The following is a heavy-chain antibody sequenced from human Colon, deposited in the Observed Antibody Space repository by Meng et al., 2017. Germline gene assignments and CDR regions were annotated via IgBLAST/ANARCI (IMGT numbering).Heavy chain of an antibody. Sequence: GGSLRLSCAASGFTVSSNYMSWVRQAPGKGLEWVSVIYSGGSTYYADSVKGRFTISRDNSKNTLYLQMNSLRAEDTAVYYCARDCVVRGVCASDIWGQGTMVTVSS. V-gene: IGHV3-53*05. D-gene: IGHD3-10*01. CDR3: ARDCVVRGVCASDI. J-gene: IGHJ3*02. CDR2: IYSGGST. CDR1: GFTVSSNY.